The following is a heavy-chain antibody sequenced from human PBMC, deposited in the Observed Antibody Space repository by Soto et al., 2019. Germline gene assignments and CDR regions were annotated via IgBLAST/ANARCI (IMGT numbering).Heavy chain of an antibody. CDR1: GVPFSSGV. Sequence: EVHLLESGGGLVHPGESLRLSCGASGVPFSSGVMTWVRQAPEQGLEWVSCMTDSGTGTYYADSVKGRFTISRDNSKNTMYLQMNNLRAEDTGVYYCAKGLIHGRWYAEDWGQGTLVTVSS. V-gene: IGHV3-23*01. CDR2: MTDSGTGT. J-gene: IGHJ4*02. CDR3: AKGLIHGRWYAED. D-gene: IGHD6-13*01.